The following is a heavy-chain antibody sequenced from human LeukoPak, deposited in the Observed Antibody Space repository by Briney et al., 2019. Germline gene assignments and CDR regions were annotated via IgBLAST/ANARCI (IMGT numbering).Heavy chain of an antibody. CDR1: GFIFSNHG. D-gene: IGHD1-26*01. V-gene: IGHV3-23*01. J-gene: IGHJ4*02. CDR2: ISGDAGRT. Sequence: GGDLRLSCAASGFIFSNHGMNWVRQAPGKGLEWVSGISGDAGRTYYADSVKGRFTISRDNSKNTLYLQMNSLRAEDTAIYYCAKDRAWGAFAYWGQGTLVTVSS. CDR3: AKDRAWGAFAY.